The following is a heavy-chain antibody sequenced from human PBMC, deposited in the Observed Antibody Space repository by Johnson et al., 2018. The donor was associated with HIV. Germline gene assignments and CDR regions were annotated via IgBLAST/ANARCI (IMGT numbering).Heavy chain of an antibody. Sequence: VQLVESGGGLVKPGGSLRLSCVASGITFSDAWMNWVRQTPGKGLEWVGRIKSKTDGGTTDYAAPVKGRFTISRDDSKNTLYLQMNSLKTEDTAVYYCTTDDITGTDDAFDIWGQGTMVTVSS. CDR1: GITFSDAW. CDR3: TTDDITGTDDAFDI. CDR2: IKSKTDGGTT. D-gene: IGHD1/OR15-1a*01. V-gene: IGHV3-15*01. J-gene: IGHJ3*02.